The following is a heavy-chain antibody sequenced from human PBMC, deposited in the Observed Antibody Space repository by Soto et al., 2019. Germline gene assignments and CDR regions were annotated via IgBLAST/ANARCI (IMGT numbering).Heavy chain of an antibody. CDR2: ISTHNGNT. Sequence: QAQLVQSGGEVKKPGASVKVSCKASGYTFSSYGVSWVRQAPGQGLEWMGWISTHNGNTNYAQKLQGRVTMTTDTSTSTAYMEVRGLRYDDTAVYYCARLFRGSYFDYWGQGTLVTVSS. CDR3: ARLFRGSYFDY. CDR1: GYTFSSYG. V-gene: IGHV1-18*01. J-gene: IGHJ4*02. D-gene: IGHD1-26*01.